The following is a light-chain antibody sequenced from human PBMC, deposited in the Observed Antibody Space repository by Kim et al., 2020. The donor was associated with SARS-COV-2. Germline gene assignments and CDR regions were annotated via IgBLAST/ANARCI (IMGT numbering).Light chain of an antibody. CDR2: KAS. Sequence: DTQMTQSPSTLSASVGDRVTINCRASQSISTWLAWYQQKPGKDPKLLIYKASSLEGGVPSRFSGSGSGTEFTLTISSLQPDDFATYYCQQYASSPWTFGQGTKVDIK. J-gene: IGKJ1*01. CDR1: QSISTW. V-gene: IGKV1-5*03. CDR3: QQYASSPWT.